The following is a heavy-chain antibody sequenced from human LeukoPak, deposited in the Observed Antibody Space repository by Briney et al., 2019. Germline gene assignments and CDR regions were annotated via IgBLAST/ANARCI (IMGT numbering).Heavy chain of an antibody. CDR3: ARLGYSSSWYKMDV. Sequence: TSETLSLTCTVSGGSISSYYWSWVRQPPGKGLEWIGYIYYSGSTNYNPSLKSRVTISVDTSKNQFSLKLSSVTAADTAVYYCARLGYSSSWYKMDVWGKGTTVTVSS. V-gene: IGHV4-59*08. D-gene: IGHD6-13*01. J-gene: IGHJ6*04. CDR1: GGSISSYY. CDR2: IYYSGST.